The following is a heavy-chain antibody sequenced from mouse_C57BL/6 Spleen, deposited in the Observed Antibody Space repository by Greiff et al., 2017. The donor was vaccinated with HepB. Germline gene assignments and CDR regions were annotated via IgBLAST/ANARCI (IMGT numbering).Heavy chain of an antibody. V-gene: IGHV1-15*01. J-gene: IGHJ1*03. D-gene: IGHD2-1*01. CDR1: GYTFTDYE. CDR3: TYYPNYEGGYFDV. CDR2: IDPETGGT. Sequence: VQLQQSGAELVRPGASVTLSCKASGYTFTDYEMHWVKQTPVHGLEWIGAIDPETGGTAYNQKFKGKAILTADKSSSTAYMELRSLTSEDSAVYYCTYYPNYEGGYFDVWGTGTTVTVSS.